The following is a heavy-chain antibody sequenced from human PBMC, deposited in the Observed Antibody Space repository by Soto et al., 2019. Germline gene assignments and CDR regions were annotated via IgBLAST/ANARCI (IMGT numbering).Heavy chain of an antibody. CDR2: INPNSGGT. J-gene: IGHJ6*02. CDR3: ARAAMVRGVIIPYYYYGMDV. Sequence: ASVKVSCKASGYTFTGYYMHWVRQAPGQGLEWMGWINPNSGGTNYAQKFQGRVTMTRDTSISTAYMELSRLRSDDTAVYYCARAAMVRGVIIPYYYYGMDVWGQGTTVTVSS. D-gene: IGHD3-10*01. CDR1: GYTFTGYY. V-gene: IGHV1-2*02.